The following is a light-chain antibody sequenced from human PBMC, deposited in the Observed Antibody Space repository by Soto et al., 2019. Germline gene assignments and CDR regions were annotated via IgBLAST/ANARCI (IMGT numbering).Light chain of an antibody. Sequence: DLQMTQSPSSLSASVGDRVTITCRASQSISSYLNWYQQKPGKAPKLLIYAASSLQSGVPSRFSGNVSGTDFTLTISSLQPEDFATYYCQQSYGTPLTFGQGTKVEIK. V-gene: IGKV1-39*01. CDR3: QQSYGTPLT. CDR1: QSISSY. CDR2: AAS. J-gene: IGKJ1*01.